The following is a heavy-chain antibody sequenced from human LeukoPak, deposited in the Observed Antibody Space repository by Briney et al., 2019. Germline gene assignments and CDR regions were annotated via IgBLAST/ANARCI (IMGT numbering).Heavy chain of an antibody. CDR1: GYTPTELS. J-gene: IGHJ4*02. D-gene: IGHD2-2*01. CDR3: ATDSPRIVPAAHRY. Sequence: ASVKVSCKVSGYTPTELSMHWVRQAPGKGLEWMGGFDPEDGETIYAQKFQGRVTMTEDTSTDTAYMELSSLRSEDTAVYYCATDSPRIVPAAHRYWGQGTLVTVSS. CDR2: FDPEDGET. V-gene: IGHV1-24*01.